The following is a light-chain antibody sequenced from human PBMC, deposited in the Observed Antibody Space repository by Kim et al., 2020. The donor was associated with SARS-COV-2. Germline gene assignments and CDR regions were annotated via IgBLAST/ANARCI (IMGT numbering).Light chain of an antibody. CDR3: GTWDSSLNAGV. J-gene: IGLJ1*01. Sequence: QSVLTQPPSVSAAPGQKVTISCFGRSSNIGTHYVSWYQQLPVTAPKLLIYDNIQRPSEIPDRFSGSKSGTSATLGITGLQTGDEADYYCGTWDSSLNAGVFGTGTKVTVL. CDR1: SSNIGTHY. CDR2: DNI. V-gene: IGLV1-51*01.